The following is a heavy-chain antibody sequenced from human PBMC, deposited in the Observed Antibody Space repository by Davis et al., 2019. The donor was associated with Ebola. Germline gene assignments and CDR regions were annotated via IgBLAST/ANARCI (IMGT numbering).Heavy chain of an antibody. V-gene: IGHV4-34*01. D-gene: IGHD2-2*01. CDR3: ARGPTRTARAVPAAIRAGYFDY. CDR2: INHSGST. CDR1: GGSFSGYY. Sequence: SETLSLTCAVYGGSFSGYYWSWIRQPPGKGLEWIGEINHSGSTNYNPSLKSRVTISVDTSKNQFSLKLSSVTAADTAVYYCARGPTRTARAVPAAIRAGYFDYWGQGTLVTVSS. J-gene: IGHJ4*02.